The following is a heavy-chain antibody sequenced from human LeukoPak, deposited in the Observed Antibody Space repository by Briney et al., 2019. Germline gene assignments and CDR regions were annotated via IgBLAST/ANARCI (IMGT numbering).Heavy chain of an antibody. CDR2: IYTSGST. CDR1: GGSISSGSYY. J-gene: IGHJ4*02. CDR3: ARRSPYSTGWSSYFDY. V-gene: IGHV4-61*02. Sequence: SETLSLTCTVSGGSISSGSYYWSWIRQPAGKGLEWIGRIYTSGSTNYNPSLKSRVTMSVDTSKNQFSLKLSSVTAADSAVYYCARRSPYSTGWSSYFDYWGQGALVTVSS. D-gene: IGHD6-19*01.